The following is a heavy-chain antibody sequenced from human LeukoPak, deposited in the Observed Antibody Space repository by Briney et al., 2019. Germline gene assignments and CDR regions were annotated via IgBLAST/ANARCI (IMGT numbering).Heavy chain of an antibody. J-gene: IGHJ3*02. Sequence: GESLKISCKGSGYSFTSYWIARVRQMPGKGLEWMGIIYPGDSDTRYSPSFQGQVTISADKSISTAYLQWSSLKASDTAMYYCARQRMATIPGFAFDIWGQGTMVTVSS. D-gene: IGHD5-24*01. CDR2: IYPGDSDT. CDR1: GYSFTSYW. CDR3: ARQRMATIPGFAFDI. V-gene: IGHV5-51*01.